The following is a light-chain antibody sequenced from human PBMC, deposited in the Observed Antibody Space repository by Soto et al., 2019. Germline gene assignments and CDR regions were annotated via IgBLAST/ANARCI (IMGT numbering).Light chain of an antibody. J-gene: IGLJ2*01. Sequence: QSVLTQPPSASGTPGQRVTLSCSGSSSNIGSNTVNWYQQLPGTAPKLLIYSNNQRPSGVPDRFSGSKSGTSASLAISGLQSEDDADYYCAAWDDSLNGVVFGGGTQLTVL. CDR1: SSNIGSNT. V-gene: IGLV1-44*01. CDR2: SNN. CDR3: AAWDDSLNGVV.